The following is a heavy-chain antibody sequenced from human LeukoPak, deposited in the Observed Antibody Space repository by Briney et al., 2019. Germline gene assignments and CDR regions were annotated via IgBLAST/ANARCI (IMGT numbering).Heavy chain of an antibody. CDR3: ARDDNWNYLDYHYYMDV. J-gene: IGHJ6*03. D-gene: IGHD1-7*01. CDR2: INWNGGST. V-gene: IGHV3-20*03. Sequence: WIRQPPGKGLEWVSGINWNGGSTGYADSVKGRFTISRDNAKNSLYLQMNSLRAEDTALYYCARDDNWNYLDYHYYMDVWGKGTTVTVSS.